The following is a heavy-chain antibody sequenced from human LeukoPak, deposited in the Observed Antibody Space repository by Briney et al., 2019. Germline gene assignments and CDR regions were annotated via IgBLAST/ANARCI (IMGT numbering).Heavy chain of an antibody. Sequence: SGTLSLTCAVSGGSMSDHYWSWIRQSPGMTLEWIGYIYATGSTNYNPSLKSRGTISVDTSKNHFSLRLSSVTAADTAVYYCARHFRRDYPDSGSSQYFHYIDFWGKGTTVTVSS. J-gene: IGHJ6*03. CDR1: GGSMSDHY. V-gene: IGHV4-4*09. CDR2: IYATGST. D-gene: IGHD3-10*01. CDR3: ARHFRRDYPDSGSSQYFHYIDF.